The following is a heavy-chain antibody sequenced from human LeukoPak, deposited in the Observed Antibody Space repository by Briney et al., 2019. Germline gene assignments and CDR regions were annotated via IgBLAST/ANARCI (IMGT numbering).Heavy chain of an antibody. CDR2: MKQDGSER. CDR3: VRDADWASDY. J-gene: IGHJ4*02. Sequence: GGPLRLSCVGSGFTFKNHWMVWVRQAPGKGLEWVANMKQDGSERYYGDSVRGRFTISRDNAKSSLYLQMNSLRAADTAVYYCVRDADWASDYWGQGTLVTVSS. D-gene: IGHD3/OR15-3a*01. V-gene: IGHV3-7*01. CDR1: GFTFKNHW.